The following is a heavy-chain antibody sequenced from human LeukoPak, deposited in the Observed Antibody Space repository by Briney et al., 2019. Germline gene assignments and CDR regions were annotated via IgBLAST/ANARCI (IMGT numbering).Heavy chain of an antibody. D-gene: IGHD2-15*01. Sequence: GVCLRLSCEASRLTFSNAWMIWVRQPPGKGLEWVGRITSQTDGGTADYAAPVKGRFTISRDDSKNTLYLQMNSLKTEDTAVYYCTTEGGWSFYFDYWGQGTLVTVSS. J-gene: IGHJ4*02. CDR1: RLTFSNAW. CDR3: TTEGGWSFYFDY. CDR2: ITSQTDGGTA. V-gene: IGHV3-15*01.